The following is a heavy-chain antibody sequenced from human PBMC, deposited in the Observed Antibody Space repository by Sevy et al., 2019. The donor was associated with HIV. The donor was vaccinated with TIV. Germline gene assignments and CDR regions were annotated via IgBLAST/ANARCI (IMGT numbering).Heavy chain of an antibody. CDR2: IYTSGRP. J-gene: IGHJ4*02. D-gene: IGHD1-1*01. CDR1: GDSISSYY. V-gene: IGHV4-4*07. Sequence: SETLSLTCTVSGDSISSYYWRCIRQPAGKGLEWIGCIYTSGRPNYNPSLKRRVTMSVDTSKNQLSLKLRSVTAADPAVYFCTRGEVQLWPSGFDYWGQGTLVTVSS. CDR3: TRGEVQLWPSGFDY.